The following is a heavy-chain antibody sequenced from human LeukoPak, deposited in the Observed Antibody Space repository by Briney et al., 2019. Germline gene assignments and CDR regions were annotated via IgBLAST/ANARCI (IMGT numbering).Heavy chain of an antibody. CDR1: GFTFGDYA. V-gene: IGHV3-49*03. CDR2: IRSKAYGGTT. Sequence: GGSLGLSCTASGFTFGDYAMSWFRQAPGKGLEWVGFIRSKAYGGTTEYAASVKGRFTISRDDSKSIAYLQMNSLKTEDTAVYYCTSAGDSPTDWFDPWGQGTLVTVSS. CDR3: TSAGDSPTDWFDP. J-gene: IGHJ5*02. D-gene: IGHD2-21*02.